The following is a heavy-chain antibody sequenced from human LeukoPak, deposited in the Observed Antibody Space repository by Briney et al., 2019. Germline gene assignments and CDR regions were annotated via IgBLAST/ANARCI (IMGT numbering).Heavy chain of an antibody. CDR3: ARGPPYSSSSGVVENFDY. CDR1: GYTFTSYY. V-gene: IGHV1-46*01. D-gene: IGHD6-6*01. J-gene: IGHJ4*02. CDR2: INPSGGST. Sequence: ASVKVSCKASGYTFTSYYIHWARQAPGQGLEWMGIINPSGGSTSYAQKFQGRVTMTRDTSTSTVYMELSSLRSEDTAVYYCARGPPYSSSSGVVENFDYWGQGTLVTVSS.